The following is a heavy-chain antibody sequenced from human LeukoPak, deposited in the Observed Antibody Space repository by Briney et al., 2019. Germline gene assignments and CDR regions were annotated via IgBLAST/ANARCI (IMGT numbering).Heavy chain of an antibody. Sequence: SETLSLTCTVSGGSISSGDSSWSWIRQPPGKGLEWIGYIYSSGDTYYNPSLKSRVTISVDTSKNQFSLRLSSVTAADTAVYYCARTPGYCSGTSCYISYWGQGTLVTVSS. CDR1: GGSISSGDSS. J-gene: IGHJ4*02. D-gene: IGHD2-2*02. CDR3: ARTPGYCSGTSCYISY. CDR2: IYSSGDT. V-gene: IGHV4-30-4*01.